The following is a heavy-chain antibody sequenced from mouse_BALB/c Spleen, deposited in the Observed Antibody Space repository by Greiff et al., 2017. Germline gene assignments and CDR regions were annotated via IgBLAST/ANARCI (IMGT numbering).Heavy chain of an antibody. D-gene: IGHD1-1*01. CDR1: GFNIKDTY. Sequence: EVQLVESGAELVKPGASVKLSCTASGFNIKDTYMHWVKQRPEQGLEWIGRIDPANGNTKYDPKFQGKATITADTSSNTAYLQLSSLTSEDTAVYYCALTTVVAERFAYWGQGTLVTVSA. V-gene: IGHV14-3*02. J-gene: IGHJ3*01. CDR3: ALTTVVAERFAY. CDR2: IDPANGNT.